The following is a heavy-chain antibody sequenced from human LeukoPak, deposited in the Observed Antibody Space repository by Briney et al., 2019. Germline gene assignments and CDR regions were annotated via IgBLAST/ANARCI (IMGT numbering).Heavy chain of an antibody. D-gene: IGHD5-12*01. CDR2: IYSGGST. Sequence: GVSLRLSCAASGFTVSSNYMSWVRQAPGKGLEWVSVIYSGGSTYYADSVKGRFTISRDNSKNTLYLQMNSLRAEDTAVYYCARFDWGYDTFDYWGQGTLVTVSS. J-gene: IGHJ4*02. CDR1: GFTVSSNY. CDR3: ARFDWGYDTFDY. V-gene: IGHV3-53*01.